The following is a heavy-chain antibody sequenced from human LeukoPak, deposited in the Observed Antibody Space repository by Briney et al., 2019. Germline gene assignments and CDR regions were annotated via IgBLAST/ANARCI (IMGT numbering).Heavy chain of an antibody. V-gene: IGHV4-30-2*01. CDR2: IYHSGST. CDR3: ARGSSSGWYSGY. CDR1: GGSISSGGYY. Sequence: PSETLSLTCTVSGGSISSGGYYWSWIRQPPGKGLEWIGYIYHSGSTYYNPSLKSRVTISVDRSKNQFSLKLSSVTAADTAVYYCARGSSSGWYSGYWGQGTLVTVSS. J-gene: IGHJ4*02. D-gene: IGHD6-19*01.